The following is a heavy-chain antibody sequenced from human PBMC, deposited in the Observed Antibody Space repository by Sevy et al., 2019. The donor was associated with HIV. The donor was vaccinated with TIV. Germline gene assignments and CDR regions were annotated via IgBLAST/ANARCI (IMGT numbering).Heavy chain of an antibody. CDR3: ARALAAADNY. D-gene: IGHD6-13*01. CDR1: GFTFSSYW. J-gene: IGHJ4*02. Sequence: GGSLRLSCAASGFTFSSYWMHWVRQAPGKGLEWVANLKQDGSEKYYVDSVKGRFTISRDNAKNSLYLQMNSLRAEDTSVYYCARALAAADNYWGQGTLVTVSS. V-gene: IGHV3-7*01. CDR2: LKQDGSEK.